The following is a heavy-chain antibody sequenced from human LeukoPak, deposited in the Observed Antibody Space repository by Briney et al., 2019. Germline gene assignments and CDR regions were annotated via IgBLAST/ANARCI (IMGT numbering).Heavy chain of an antibody. CDR1: GGTFSSYA. CDR2: IIPIFGTA. Sequence: ASVKVSCKASGGTFSSYAISWVRQAPGQGLEWMGRIIPIFGTANYAQKFQGRATITTDESTSTAYMELSSLRSEDTAVYYCAREGMVAQNYFDYWGQGTLVTVSS. J-gene: IGHJ4*02. D-gene: IGHD1-26*01. V-gene: IGHV1-69*05. CDR3: AREGMVAQNYFDY.